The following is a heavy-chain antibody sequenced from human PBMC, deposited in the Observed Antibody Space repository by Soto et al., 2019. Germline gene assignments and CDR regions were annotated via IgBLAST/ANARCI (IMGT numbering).Heavy chain of an antibody. J-gene: IGHJ4*02. CDR3: AKDAAPFTIFGVVISNFDY. V-gene: IGHV3-23*01. CDR2: ISGSGGST. CDR1: GFTFSSYA. Sequence: GGSLRLSCAASGFTFSSYAMSWVRQAPGKGLEWVSAISGSGGSTYYADSVKGRFTISRDNSKNTLYLQMNSLRAEDTAVYYCAKDAAPFTIFGVVISNFDYWGQGTLVTVSS. D-gene: IGHD3-3*01.